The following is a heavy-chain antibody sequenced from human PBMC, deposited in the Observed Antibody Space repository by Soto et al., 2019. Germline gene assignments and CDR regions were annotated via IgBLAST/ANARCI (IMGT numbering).Heavy chain of an antibody. CDR2: ISYSGTS. CDR3: ERNFED. V-gene: IGHV4-39*01. J-gene: IGHJ4*02. Sequence: SETLSLTCTVSGDSISSSPYYWGWIRQPPGKGLEWIGSISYSGTSYYNPSLKSRVTISVDTSKNQFSLKLTSVTAADTAVYYCERNFEDWGQGILVTVSS. D-gene: IGHD1-1*01. CDR1: GDSISSSPYY.